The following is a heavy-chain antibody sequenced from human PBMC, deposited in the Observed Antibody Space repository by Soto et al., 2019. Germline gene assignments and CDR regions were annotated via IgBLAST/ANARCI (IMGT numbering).Heavy chain of an antibody. Sequence: ASVKVSCKASGYTFTSYAMHWVRQAPGQRLEWMGWINAGNGNTKYSQKFQGRVTITRDTSASTAYMELSSLRSEDTAVYYCARETWIVVVITTETPFDYWGQGTLVTV. CDR1: GYTFTSYA. V-gene: IGHV1-3*01. CDR3: ARETWIVVVITTETPFDY. CDR2: INAGNGNT. J-gene: IGHJ4*02. D-gene: IGHD3-22*01.